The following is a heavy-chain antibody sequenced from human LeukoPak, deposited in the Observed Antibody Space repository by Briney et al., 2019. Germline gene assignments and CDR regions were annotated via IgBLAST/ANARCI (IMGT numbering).Heavy chain of an antibody. J-gene: IGHJ4*02. CDR3: AKGDKPVIAMVKFDY. CDR1: GFTFSSYG. D-gene: IGHD5-18*01. V-gene: IGHV3-74*01. CDR2: INTDGSTT. Sequence: GGSLRLSCAASGFTFSSYGMHWVRQAPGKGLVWVSRINTDGSTTSYADSVKGRFTISRDNSKNTLYMQMNSLRAEDTAVYYCAKGDKPVIAMVKFDYWGQGTLVTVSS.